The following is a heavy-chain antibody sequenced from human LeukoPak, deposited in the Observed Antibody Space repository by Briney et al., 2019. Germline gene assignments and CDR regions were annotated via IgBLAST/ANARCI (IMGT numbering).Heavy chain of an antibody. CDR2: ISYDGSNK. J-gene: IGHJ5*02. D-gene: IGHD1-1*01. CDR3: ARDAGGFHNWSLGWFDP. Sequence: PGGSLRLSCAASGFTFSSYAMHWGRQAPGKGLEWVAVISYDGSNKYYADSVKGRFTISRDNSKNTLYPQMNSLRAEDTAVYYCARDAGGFHNWSLGWFDPWGQGTLVTVSS. CDR1: GFTFSSYA. V-gene: IGHV3-30*04.